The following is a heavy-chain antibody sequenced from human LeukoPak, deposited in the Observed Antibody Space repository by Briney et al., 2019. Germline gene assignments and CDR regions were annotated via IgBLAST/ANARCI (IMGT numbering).Heavy chain of an antibody. D-gene: IGHD7-27*01. J-gene: IGHJ4*02. CDR2: IHHTGTP. Sequence: SETLSLICIVSGASISTNTHYWGWVRQPPGKGLEWIASIHHTGTPYYNPSLKSRVTTSVDTSKNQFSLQFSSVIAADTAVYYCMRHASGEPPRYWGQGTLVTASS. CDR3: MRHASGEPPRY. V-gene: IGHV4-39*01. CDR1: GASISTNTHY.